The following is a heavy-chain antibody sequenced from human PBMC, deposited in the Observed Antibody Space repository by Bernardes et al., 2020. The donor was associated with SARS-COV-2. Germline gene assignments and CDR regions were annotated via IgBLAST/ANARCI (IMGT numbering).Heavy chain of an antibody. D-gene: IGHD2-2*01. CDR1: GGYFSGYY. J-gene: IGHJ5*02. CDR3: ARGYCSSTACSSLNWFDP. V-gene: IGHV4-34*01. Sequence: SETLSLTCTVYGGYFSGYYWTWIRQPPGKGLEWIGAISHSGSTKYNPSLKSRVTISVDTSKNQFSLRLSSVTAADTAVYYFARGYCSSTACSSLNWFDPWGQGTLVTVSS. CDR2: ISHSGST.